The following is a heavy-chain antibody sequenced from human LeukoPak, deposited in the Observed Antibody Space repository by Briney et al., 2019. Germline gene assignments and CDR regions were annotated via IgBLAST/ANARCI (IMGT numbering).Heavy chain of an antibody. CDR1: GGSISSSSYY. CDR2: IYYSGST. V-gene: IGHV4-39*07. J-gene: IGHJ4*02. CDR3: ARVLLWFGELSY. D-gene: IGHD3-10*01. Sequence: SETLSLTCTVSGGSISSSSYYWGWIRQPPGKGLEWIGSIYYSGSTYHNPSLKSRVTISVDTSKNQFSLKLSSVTAADTAVYYCARVLLWFGELSYWGQGTLVTVSS.